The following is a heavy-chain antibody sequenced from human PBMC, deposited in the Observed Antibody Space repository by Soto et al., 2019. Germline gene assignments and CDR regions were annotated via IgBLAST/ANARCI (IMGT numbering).Heavy chain of an antibody. V-gene: IGHV3-53*01. Sequence: EVQLVESGGGLIQPGGSLRLSCAVSGISISDNYVSWVRQAPEKGLEWGSVIYSGGSADYTHSVRGRFTISRDISKNTVYLQMNSLRVEDTAVYYRARDIRTRRELDYWGQGTLVTVSS. CDR1: GISISDNY. J-gene: IGHJ4*02. D-gene: IGHD3-10*01. CDR3: ARDIRTRRELDY. CDR2: IYSGGSA.